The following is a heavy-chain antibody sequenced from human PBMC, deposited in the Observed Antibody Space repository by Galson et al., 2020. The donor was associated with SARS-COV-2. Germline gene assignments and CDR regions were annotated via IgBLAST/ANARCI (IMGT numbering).Heavy chain of an antibody. CDR1: SSYG. V-gene: IGHV3-30*18. Sequence: SSYGMHWVRQAPGKGLEWVAVISYDGSNKYYAESVKGRFTISRDNSKNTLYLQMNSLRAEETAVYYCAKDRGLLLWCGPQGGMDVWGQGTTVTVSS. CDR2: ISYDGSNK. D-gene: IGHD3-10*01. J-gene: IGHJ6*01. CDR3: AKDRGLLLWCGPQGGMDV.